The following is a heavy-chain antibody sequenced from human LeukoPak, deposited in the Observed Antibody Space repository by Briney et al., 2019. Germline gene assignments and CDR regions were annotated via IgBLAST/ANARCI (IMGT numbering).Heavy chain of an antibody. Sequence: GGSLRLSCAASGFTFSSYAMSWVRQAPGKGLEWVSAISGSGGSTYYADSVKGRFTISRDNSKNTLYRQMNSLRAEDTAIYYCASRDPCSGGTCYGLGYWGQGTLVTVSS. CDR3: ASRDPCSGGTCYGLGY. J-gene: IGHJ4*02. V-gene: IGHV3-23*01. D-gene: IGHD2-15*01. CDR2: ISGSGGST. CDR1: GFTFSSYA.